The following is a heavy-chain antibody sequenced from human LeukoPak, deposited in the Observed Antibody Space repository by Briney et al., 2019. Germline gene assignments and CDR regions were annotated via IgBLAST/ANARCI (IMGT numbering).Heavy chain of an antibody. D-gene: IGHD6-13*01. J-gene: IGHJ4*02. V-gene: IGHV3-30*03. CDR3: AIQQLVNY. Sequence: GGSLRLSCAASGFTFSSYGMHWVRQAPGKGLEWVAVISYDGSNKYYADSVKGRFTISRDNSKNTLYLQMNSLRAEDTAVYYCAIQQLVNYWGQGTLVTVSS. CDR1: GFTFSSYG. CDR2: ISYDGSNK.